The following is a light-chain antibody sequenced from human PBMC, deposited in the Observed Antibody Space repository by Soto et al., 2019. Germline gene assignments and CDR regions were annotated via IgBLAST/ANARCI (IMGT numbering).Light chain of an antibody. J-gene: IGLJ2*01. Sequence: QSVLTQPASVSGSPGQSITISCTGTSSDVGVYNYVSWYQQHPGKAPKLMIYEVSNRPSGVSNRFSGSKSGNTASLTISGLQAEDEADYHCGSYTPSSTVVFGGGTKVTVL. CDR2: EVS. CDR3: GSYTPSSTVV. CDR1: SSDVGVYNY. V-gene: IGLV2-14*01.